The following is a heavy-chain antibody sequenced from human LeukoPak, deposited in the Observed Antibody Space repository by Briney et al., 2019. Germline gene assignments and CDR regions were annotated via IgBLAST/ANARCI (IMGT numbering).Heavy chain of an antibody. CDR2: IYHSGIT. CDR1: GYSIGSGYY. V-gene: IGHV4-38-2*02. J-gene: IGHJ4*02. CDR3: ASGYFVHTFDF. D-gene: IGHD2-2*03. Sequence: SETLSLTCTVSGYSIGSGYYWGWIRQPPGKGLEWIGSIYHSGITYYNPSLKSRVTISVDTSKNQFSLKLSSVTAADTAIFYCASGYFVHTFDFWGQGTLGTVSS.